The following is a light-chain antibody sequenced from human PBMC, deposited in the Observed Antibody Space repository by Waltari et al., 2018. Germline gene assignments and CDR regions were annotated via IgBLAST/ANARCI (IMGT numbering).Light chain of an antibody. CDR3: QQFNSYPLT. CDR2: DVF. CDR1: ITVSRA. V-gene: IGKV1-13*02. Sequence: AIQLTQSPSSLSAYVGARVTISCRASITVSRALAWYQQQPGKPTKLLIYDVFNLQSGVPSRFSGSGSGTDFTLTINSLQPEDFATYYCQQFNSYPLTFGGGTKVEIK. J-gene: IGKJ4*01.